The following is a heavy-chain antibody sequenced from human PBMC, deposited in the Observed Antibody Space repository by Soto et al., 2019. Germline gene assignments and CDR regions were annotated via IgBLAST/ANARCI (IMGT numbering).Heavy chain of an antibody. D-gene: IGHD6-6*01. CDR1: GGTFSSYA. CDR3: ARRGSSSSSGSEQYYYYYYGMDV. Sequence: QVQLVQSGAEVKKPGSSVKVSCKASGGTFSSYAISWVRQAPGQGLEWMGGIIPIFGTANYAQKFQGRVTITADESTSTADMELSSLRSEDTAVYYCARRGSSSSSGSEQYYYYYYGMDVWGQGTTVTVSS. J-gene: IGHJ6*02. V-gene: IGHV1-69*01. CDR2: IIPIFGTA.